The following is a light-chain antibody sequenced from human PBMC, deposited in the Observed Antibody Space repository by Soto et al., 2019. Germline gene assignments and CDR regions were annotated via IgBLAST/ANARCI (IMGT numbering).Light chain of an antibody. J-gene: IGLJ2*01. CDR2: EGS. CDR3: CSYAGSSTLVV. CDR1: SSDVGSYNL. V-gene: IGLV2-23*01. Sequence: QSVLTQPASVSGSPGQSITISCTGTSSDVGSYNLVSWYQQHPGKAPKLMIYEGSKRPSGVSNRFSGSKSGNTASLTISGLQAEDEADYYCCSYAGSSTLVVFGGGTKLIVL.